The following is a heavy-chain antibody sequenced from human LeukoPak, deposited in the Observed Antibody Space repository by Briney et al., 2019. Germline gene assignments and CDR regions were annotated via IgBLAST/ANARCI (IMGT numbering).Heavy chain of an antibody. D-gene: IGHD5-18*01. J-gene: IGHJ4*02. CDR2: SNSNDGST. CDR1: GFTSTSYY. Sequence: ASVKLSYKASGFTSTSYYIHWVRQAPGQGLEWMGLSNSNDGSTDYAQKFRGRVTMTRDTSTSTVYMELNSLRSEDTAVYYCAREVVTLITKNFEYWGQGTLVTVSS. CDR3: AREVVTLITKNFEY. V-gene: IGHV1-46*01.